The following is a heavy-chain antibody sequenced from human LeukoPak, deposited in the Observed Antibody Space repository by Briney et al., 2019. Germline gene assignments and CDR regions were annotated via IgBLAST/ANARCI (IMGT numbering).Heavy chain of an antibody. CDR2: VYFTGSP. J-gene: IGHJ5*02. CDR1: GDSINNYY. D-gene: IGHD4-17*01. CDR3: ARHGDYDWLDP. Sequence: SETLSLTCTVSGDSINNYYWSWIRQPAGGGLEWIGRVYFTGSPNYNPSLKSRVTMSLDASQNHFSLKLTSVTAADTAVYYCARHGDYDWLDPWGQGTQVTVSP. V-gene: IGHV4-4*07.